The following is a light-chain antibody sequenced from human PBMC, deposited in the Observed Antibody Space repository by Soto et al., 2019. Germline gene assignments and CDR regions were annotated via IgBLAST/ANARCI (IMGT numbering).Light chain of an antibody. Sequence: QSALTQPASVSGSPGQSITISCTGTSSDVGGYNYVSWYQQHPGKAPKVMIYEVSNRPSGVSNRFSGSKSGNTASLTISGLQAADEADYYCSSYTSSSTLVFGTGTKVTVL. CDR2: EVS. J-gene: IGLJ1*01. CDR1: SSDVGGYNY. CDR3: SSYTSSSTLV. V-gene: IGLV2-14*01.